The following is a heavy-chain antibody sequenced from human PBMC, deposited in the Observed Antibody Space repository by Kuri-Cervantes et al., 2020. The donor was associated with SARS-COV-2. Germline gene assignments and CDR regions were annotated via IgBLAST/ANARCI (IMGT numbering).Heavy chain of an antibody. Sequence: GGSLRLSCAASGFSFRSCGMHWVRQAPGKGLEWVAIIWNDGSNKFYGDSVRGRFTISRDNSKNTLYLQMNSLRAEDTAVYYCARDSEGSTAVRPGYFYGMDVWGQGTTVTVSS. D-gene: IGHD6-6*01. V-gene: IGHV3-33*01. CDR1: GFSFRSCG. CDR2: IWNDGSNK. CDR3: ARDSEGSTAVRPGYFYGMDV. J-gene: IGHJ6*02.